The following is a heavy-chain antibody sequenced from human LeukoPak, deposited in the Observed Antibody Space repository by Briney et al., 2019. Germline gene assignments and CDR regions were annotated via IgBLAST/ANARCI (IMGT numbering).Heavy chain of an antibody. Sequence: ASVKVSCKASGGTFSSYVISWVRQAPGQGLEWMGWINPNSGATNYAQKFQGRVTMTRDTSVSTAYLELTRLTSDDAAVYYCSTEDKYCTSATCVDYWGQGTLVTVSS. CDR3: STEDKYCTSATCVDY. V-gene: IGHV1-2*02. D-gene: IGHD2-8*01. J-gene: IGHJ4*02. CDR2: INPNSGAT. CDR1: GGTFSSYV.